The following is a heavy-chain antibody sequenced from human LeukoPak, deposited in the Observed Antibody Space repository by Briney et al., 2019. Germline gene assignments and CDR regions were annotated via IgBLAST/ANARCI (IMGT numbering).Heavy chain of an antibody. J-gene: IGHJ5*02. Sequence: ASVKVSCKASGYTFTGYYMHWVRQAPGQGLEWMGWINPNSGSTNYAQKFQGRVTMTRDTSISTAYMELSRLRSDDTAVYYCAGSGYSGDDWFDPWGQGTLVTVSS. D-gene: IGHD3-22*01. CDR3: AGSGYSGDDWFDP. V-gene: IGHV1-2*02. CDR1: GYTFTGYY. CDR2: INPNSGST.